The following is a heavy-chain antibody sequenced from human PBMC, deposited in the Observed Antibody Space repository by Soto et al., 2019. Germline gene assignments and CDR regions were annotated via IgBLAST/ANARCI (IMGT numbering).Heavy chain of an antibody. J-gene: IGHJ4*02. Sequence: SQTLSLPCAISGDSVSSNSAAWNWIRQSPSRGLEWLGRTYYRSKWYNDYAVSVKSRITINPDTSKNQFSLQLNSVTPEDTAVYYCARGTIAARPRYFDYWGQGTLVTVSS. CDR2: TYYRSKWYN. CDR1: GDSVSSNSAA. CDR3: ARGTIAARPRYFDY. V-gene: IGHV6-1*01. D-gene: IGHD6-6*01.